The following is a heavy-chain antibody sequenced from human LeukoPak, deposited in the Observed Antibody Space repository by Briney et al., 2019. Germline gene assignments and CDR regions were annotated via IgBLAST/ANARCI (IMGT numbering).Heavy chain of an antibody. CDR3: ARLRIGELSNWFDP. CDR1: GGSISSYY. D-gene: IGHD3-10*01. Sequence: SETLSLTCTVSGGSISSYYWSWIRQPPGKGLEWIGYIYYSGSTNYNPSLKSRVTISVDTSKNQFSLKLSSVTAADTAVYYCARLRIGELSNWFDPWGQGTLVTVSS. J-gene: IGHJ5*02. V-gene: IGHV4-59*01. CDR2: IYYSGST.